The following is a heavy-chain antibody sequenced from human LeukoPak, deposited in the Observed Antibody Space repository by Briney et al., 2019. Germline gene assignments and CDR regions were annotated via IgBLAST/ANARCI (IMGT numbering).Heavy chain of an antibody. D-gene: IGHD2-15*01. CDR3: AHLGYCSGGSCYSSNNWFDP. V-gene: IGHV2-5*01. CDR1: GFSLSISGVG. CDR2: IYWNDDK. Sequence: SGPTLVKPTQTLTLTCTFSGFSLSISGVGVGWIRQPPGKALEWLALIYWNDDKRYSPSLKSRLTITKDTSKNQVVLTMTNMDPVDTATYYCAHLGYCSGGSCYSSNNWFDPWGQGTLVTVSS. J-gene: IGHJ5*02.